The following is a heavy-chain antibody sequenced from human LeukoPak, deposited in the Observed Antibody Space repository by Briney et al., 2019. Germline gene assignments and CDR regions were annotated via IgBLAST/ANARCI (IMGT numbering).Heavy chain of an antibody. CDR1: GGSFSGYY. J-gene: IGHJ4*02. D-gene: IGHD3-3*01. Sequence: SETLSLTCAVYGGSFSGYYWSWIRQPPGKGLEWIGEVNHSGSANYNPSLKSRVTLSVDTSKSQFSLKLSSVTAADTAVYYCASVYYDFWSGYFGYFDYWGQGTLVTVSS. V-gene: IGHV4-34*01. CDR2: VNHSGSA. CDR3: ASVYYDFWSGYFGYFDY.